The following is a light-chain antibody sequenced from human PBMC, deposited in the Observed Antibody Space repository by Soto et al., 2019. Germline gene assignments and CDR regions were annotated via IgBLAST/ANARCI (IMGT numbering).Light chain of an antibody. V-gene: IGLV2-23*01. CDR2: EAI. CDR1: SSDVGSFNF. J-gene: IGLJ1*01. CDR3: CSYVGGSTFYA. Sequence: QSALTQPASVSGSPGKSLTISCSGTSSDVGSFNFVSWYQKHPDKAPKLIIYEAIKRPSGVSNRFSGSKSGNTASLTISGLQAEDEGDYYCCSYVGGSTFYAFGTGTKLTVL.